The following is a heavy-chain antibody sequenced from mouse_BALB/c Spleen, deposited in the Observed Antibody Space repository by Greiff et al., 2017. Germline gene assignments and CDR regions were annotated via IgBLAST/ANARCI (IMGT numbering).Heavy chain of an antibody. CDR3: ARDDRGFAY. V-gene: IGHV14-3*02. Sequence: EVQGVESGAELVKPGASVKLSCTASGFNIKDTYMHWVKQRPEQGLEWIGRIDPANGNTKYDPKFQGKATITADTSSNTAYLQLSSLTSEDTAVYYCARDDRGFAYWGQGTLVTVSA. CDR1: GFNIKDTY. J-gene: IGHJ3*01. CDR2: IDPANGNT.